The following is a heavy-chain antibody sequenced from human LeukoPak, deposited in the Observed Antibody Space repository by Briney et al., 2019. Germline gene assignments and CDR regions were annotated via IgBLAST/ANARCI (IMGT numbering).Heavy chain of an antibody. CDR1: GFAFGSHG. Sequence: GRSLRLSCEASGFAFGSHGMHWVRQAPGKGLEWVAVIWYDGSNKYYADSVRGRFTISRDISENILYLRMNSLRVEDTAVYYCASAVGPFDNWGQGTLVTVSS. D-gene: IGHD6-19*01. J-gene: IGHJ4*02. CDR3: ASAVGPFDN. V-gene: IGHV3-33*01. CDR2: IWYDGSNK.